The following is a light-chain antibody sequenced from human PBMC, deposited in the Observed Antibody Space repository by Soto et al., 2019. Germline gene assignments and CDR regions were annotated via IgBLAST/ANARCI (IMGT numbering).Light chain of an antibody. V-gene: IGKV3D-20*02. CDR2: GAS. J-gene: IGKJ5*01. CDR1: QSVRSTS. CDR3: QQRSNWPPIT. Sequence: DIVLTQSPGTLSLSPGERATLSCRASQSVRSTSLAWYQQKPGQAPRLLIYGASSRATGIPDRFSGSGSGTDFTLTISSLEPEDFAVYYCQQRSNWPPITFGQGTRLEIK.